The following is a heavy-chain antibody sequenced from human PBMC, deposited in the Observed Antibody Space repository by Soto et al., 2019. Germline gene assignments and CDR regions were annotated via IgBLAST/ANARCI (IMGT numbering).Heavy chain of an antibody. D-gene: IGHD6-19*01. CDR3: AKADGQQWLIPHLDN. CDR1: GFNFKKFA. CDR2: ISCCGGSA. V-gene: IGHV3-23*01. J-gene: IGHJ4*02. Sequence: HPGGSLRLSCVASGFNFKKFAMAWVRQAAGEGLEWVSGISCCGGSASYADSVKGRFSIARDDSKNTVSLQLNSLRVEDTAQYYCAKADGQQWLIPHLDNWGQGTLVTVS.